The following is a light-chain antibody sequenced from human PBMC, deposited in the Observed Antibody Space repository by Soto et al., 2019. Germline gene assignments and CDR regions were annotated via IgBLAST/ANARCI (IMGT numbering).Light chain of an antibody. V-gene: IGKV3-11*01. J-gene: IGKJ1*01. CDR1: QSVSNNY. CDR3: QQRSNWPQT. CDR2: GAS. Sequence: EIVLTQSPVTLSLSPGERATLSCRASQSVSNNYLAWYQQKPGQAPRLLIYGASNRATGIPARFSGSGSGTDFTLTISSLEPEDFAVYYCQQRSNWPQTFGQGTKVDIK.